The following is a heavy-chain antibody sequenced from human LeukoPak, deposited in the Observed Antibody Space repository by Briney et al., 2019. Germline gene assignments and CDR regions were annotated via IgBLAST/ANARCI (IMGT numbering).Heavy chain of an antibody. D-gene: IGHD1-26*01. V-gene: IGHV3-33*01. CDR3: ARLSGSFLDY. Sequence: GRSLRLSCAASGFTFSRDGMHWVRQAPGKGLEWVAVIWYDGSKKYYADSVKGRFTVSRDNSKNTLYLQMNSLRAEDTAVYYCARLSGSFLDYWGQGTLVTVSS. CDR1: GFTFSRDG. CDR2: IWYDGSKK. J-gene: IGHJ4*02.